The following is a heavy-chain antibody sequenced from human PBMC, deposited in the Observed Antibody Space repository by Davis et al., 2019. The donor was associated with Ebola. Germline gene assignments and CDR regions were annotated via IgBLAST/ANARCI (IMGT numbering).Heavy chain of an antibody. CDR3: AKDLWGIVVVVAATPGLDY. CDR2: ISGSGGST. V-gene: IGHV3-23*01. CDR1: GFTFSNAW. Sequence: GGSLRLSCAASGFTFSNAWMSWVRQAPGKGLEWVSAISGSGGSTYYADSVKGRFTISRDNSKNTLYLQMNSLRAEDTAVYYCAKDLWGIVVVVAATPGLDYWGQGTLVTVSS. J-gene: IGHJ4*02. D-gene: IGHD2-15*01.